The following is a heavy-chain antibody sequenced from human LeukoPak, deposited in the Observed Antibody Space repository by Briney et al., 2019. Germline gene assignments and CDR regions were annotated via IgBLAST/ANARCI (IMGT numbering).Heavy chain of an antibody. CDR1: GGSISSYY. J-gene: IGHJ4*02. CDR2: IYYSGST. D-gene: IGHD6-13*01. V-gene: IGHV4-59*12. Sequence: PSETLSLTCTVSGGSISSYYWSWIRQPPGKGLEWIGYIYYSGSTYYNPSLKSRVTISVDTSKNQFSLKLSSVTAADTAVYYCARGRIEQQLVGWGQGTLVTVS. CDR3: ARGRIEQQLVG.